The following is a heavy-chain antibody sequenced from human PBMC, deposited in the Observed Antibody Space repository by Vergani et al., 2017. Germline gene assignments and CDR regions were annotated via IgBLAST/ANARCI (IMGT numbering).Heavy chain of an antibody. V-gene: IGHV3-64D*06. D-gene: IGHD6-13*01. CDR3: VKEYSSSWPYYFDY. CDR2: ISSNGGST. CDR1: GFTFSSYA. J-gene: IGHJ4*02. Sequence: EVQLVESGGGLVQPGGSLRLSCSASGFTFSSYAMHWVRQAPGKGLEYVSAISSNGGSTYYADSVKGRFTISRDNSKNTLYLQMSSLRAEDTAVYYCVKEYSSSWPYYFDYWGQGTLVTVSS.